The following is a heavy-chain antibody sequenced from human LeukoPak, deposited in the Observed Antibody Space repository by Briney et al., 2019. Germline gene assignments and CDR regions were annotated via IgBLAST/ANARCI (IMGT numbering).Heavy chain of an antibody. J-gene: IGHJ6*02. CDR2: INPSGGST. V-gene: IGHV1-46*01. Sequence: ASVTVSCTASGYTFTSYYMHWVRQAPGQGLEWMGIINPSGGSTSYAQKFQGRVTMTRDTSMCTAYMELSSLRSEDTAVYYCARGSSSSPPYYYYGMDVWGQGTTVTVSS. D-gene: IGHD6-6*01. CDR3: ARGSSSSPPYYYYGMDV. CDR1: GYTFTSYY.